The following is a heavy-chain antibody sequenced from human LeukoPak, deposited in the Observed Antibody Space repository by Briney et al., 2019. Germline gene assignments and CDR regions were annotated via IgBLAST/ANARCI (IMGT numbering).Heavy chain of an antibody. V-gene: IGHV5-51*01. Sequence: GESLKISCKGSGYSFTSYWIGWVRQMPGKGLEWMGIIYPGDSDTRYSPSFQGQVTISADKSISTAYLQWSSLKASDTAMYYCVRLLGSVSATPFYFDYWGQGTLVTVSS. D-gene: IGHD2-15*01. J-gene: IGHJ4*02. CDR2: IYPGDSDT. CDR3: VRLLGSVSATPFYFDY. CDR1: GYSFTSYW.